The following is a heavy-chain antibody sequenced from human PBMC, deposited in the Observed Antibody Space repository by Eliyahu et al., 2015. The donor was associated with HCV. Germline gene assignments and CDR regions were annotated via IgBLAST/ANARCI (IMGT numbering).Heavy chain of an antibody. CDR3: AIYCSSSSCPRGLY. CDR1: GYTXSNFA. J-gene: IGHJ4*02. D-gene: IGHD2-2*01. Sequence: QVQLVQSGAEVKKPGASVKVSCKASGYTXSNFAMHWVRQAPGQRLEWMGWINAGNGNTKYSQNFQDRVTITRDTSASTAYMELSSLRSEDTAVYYCAIYCSSSSCPRGLYWGQGTLVTVSS. V-gene: IGHV1-3*01. CDR2: INAGNGNT.